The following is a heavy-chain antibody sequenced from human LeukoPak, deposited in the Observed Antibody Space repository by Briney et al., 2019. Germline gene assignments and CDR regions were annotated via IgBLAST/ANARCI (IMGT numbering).Heavy chain of an antibody. V-gene: IGHV4-39*07. CDR3: ARGRTGDGYFDY. CDR2: IYYSGGT. Sequence: SETLSLTCTVSGGSISSSSYYWGWIRQPPGKGLEWIGSIYYSGGTYYNPSLKSRVTISVDTSKNQFSLKLTSVTAADTAVYYCARGRTGDGYFDYWGQGTLVTVSS. CDR1: GGSISSSSYY. D-gene: IGHD7-27*01. J-gene: IGHJ4*02.